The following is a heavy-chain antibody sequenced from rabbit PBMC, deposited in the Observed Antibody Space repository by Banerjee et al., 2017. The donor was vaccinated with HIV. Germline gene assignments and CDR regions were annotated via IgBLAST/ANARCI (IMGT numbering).Heavy chain of an antibody. D-gene: IGHD2-1*01. J-gene: IGHJ4*01. Sequence: QSLEESGGDLVKPGASLTLTCTASGFSLSSNYVMCWVRQAPGKGLEWIACIYVGSSGSIYYASWAKGRFTISKTSSTTVTLQMTSLTAADTATYFCASNSYDDYGDFYFNLWGPGTLVTVS. CDR1: GFSLSSNYV. CDR3: ASNSYDDYGDFYFNL. CDR2: IYVGSSGSI. V-gene: IGHV1S40*01.